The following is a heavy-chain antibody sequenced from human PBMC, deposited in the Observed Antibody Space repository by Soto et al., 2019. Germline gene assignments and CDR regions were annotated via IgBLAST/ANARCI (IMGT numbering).Heavy chain of an antibody. J-gene: IGHJ4*02. V-gene: IGHV4-39*01. CDR1: GGSISSSSSY. D-gene: IGHD1-20*01. Sequence: SETLSLTCTVSGGSISSSSSYWGWIRQPPGKGLEWIGSIYYRGSTYYNPSLKSRVTISVDTSKNQFSLKLSSVTAADTAVYYFVATYNWNDLQDDYWGQGTLVTVSS. CDR2: IYYRGST. CDR3: VATYNWNDLQDDY.